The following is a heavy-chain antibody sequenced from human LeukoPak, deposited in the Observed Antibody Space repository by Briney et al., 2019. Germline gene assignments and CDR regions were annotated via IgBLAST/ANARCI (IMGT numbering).Heavy chain of an antibody. CDR2: IYSSGST. V-gene: IGHV4-4*07. Sequence: MASETLSLTRTVSGGSISSYYWSWIRQPAGKGLQWIGRIYSSGSTNYNPSLKSRVTMSVDTSKNQFSLRLSSVTAADTAVYYCARDLGFWSGPDYWGQGTLVTVSS. D-gene: IGHD3-3*01. CDR3: ARDLGFWSGPDY. J-gene: IGHJ4*02. CDR1: GGSISSYY.